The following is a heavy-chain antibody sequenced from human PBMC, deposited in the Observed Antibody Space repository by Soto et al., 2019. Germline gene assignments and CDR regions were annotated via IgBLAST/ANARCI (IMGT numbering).Heavy chain of an antibody. J-gene: IGHJ4*02. V-gene: IGHV3-30*18. CDR1: GFTFSSYG. CDR3: AKGHYGTFDY. Sequence: SGGSLRLSCAASGFTFSSYGMHRVRQAPGKGLEWVAVISYDGSNKYYADSVKGRFTISRDNSKNTLYLQMNSLRAEDTAVYYCAKGHYGTFDYWGQGTLVPVSS. CDR2: ISYDGSNK. D-gene: IGHD3-10*01.